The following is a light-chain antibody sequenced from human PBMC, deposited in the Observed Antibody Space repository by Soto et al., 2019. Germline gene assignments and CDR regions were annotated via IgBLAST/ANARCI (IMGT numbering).Light chain of an antibody. Sequence: EIVMTQSPAILSVSQGERATLSCRASQSVSKSLAWYQQKPGQAPRLLISSASTRATGIPARFSGSGSETEFTLTISSLQSEDFAVYYCQQYNNWPPITFGQGTRLEIK. V-gene: IGKV3-15*01. CDR2: SAS. CDR1: QSVSKS. J-gene: IGKJ5*01. CDR3: QQYNNWPPIT.